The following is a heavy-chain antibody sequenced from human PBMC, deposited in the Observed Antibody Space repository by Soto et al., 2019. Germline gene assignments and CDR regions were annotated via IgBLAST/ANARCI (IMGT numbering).Heavy chain of an antibody. V-gene: IGHV6-1*01. J-gene: IGHJ6*02. Sequence: KQSPTLSLTCAISGDSVSSNSAAWNWIRQSPSRGLEWLGRTYYRSKWYNDYVVSVKSRITINPGPSKNQFSLQLNSVTPEDTAVYYCARDRGYCSGGSCYGYYYYYGMDVWGQGTTVTVSS. CDR1: GDSVSSNSAA. CDR3: ARDRGYCSGGSCYGYYYYYGMDV. CDR2: TYYRSKWYN. D-gene: IGHD2-15*01.